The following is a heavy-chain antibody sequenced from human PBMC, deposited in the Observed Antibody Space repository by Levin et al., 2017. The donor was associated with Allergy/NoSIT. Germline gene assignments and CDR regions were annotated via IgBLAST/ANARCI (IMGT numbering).Heavy chain of an antibody. CDR1: GFTFSSYS. CDR3: ARRGRVGDYVPWYFDL. V-gene: IGHV3-48*02. D-gene: IGHD4-17*01. J-gene: IGHJ2*01. CDR2: ISSSSSII. Sequence: GGSLRLSCAASGFTFSSYSMNWVRQAPGKGLEWVSYISSSSSIIYYADSVKGRFTISRDNAKNSLYLQMNSLRDEDTAVYYCARRGRVGDYVPWYFDLWGRGTLVTVSS.